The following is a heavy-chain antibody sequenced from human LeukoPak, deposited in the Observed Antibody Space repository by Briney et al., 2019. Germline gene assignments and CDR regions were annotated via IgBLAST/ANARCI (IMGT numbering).Heavy chain of an antibody. V-gene: IGHV4-61*02. J-gene: IGHJ5*02. CDR3: ARALRITIFGVVIGWFDP. D-gene: IGHD3-3*01. CDR1: GGSISSGSYY. Sequence: PSETLSLTCTVSGGSISSGSYYWRWIRQPAGKGLEWIGRIYTSGSTNYNPSLKSRVTISVDTSKNQFSLKLSSVTAADTAVYYCARALRITIFGVVIGWFDPWGQGTLVTVSS. CDR2: IYTSGST.